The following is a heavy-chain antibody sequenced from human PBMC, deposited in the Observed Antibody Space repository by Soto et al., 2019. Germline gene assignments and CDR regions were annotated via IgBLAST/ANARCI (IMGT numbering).Heavy chain of an antibody. D-gene: IGHD4-17*01. CDR1: GFSLSNARMG. V-gene: IGHV2-26*01. Sequence: QVTLKESGPVLVKPTETLTLTCTVSGFSLSNARMGVSWIRQPPGKALEWLAHIFSTDEKSYSTSLKSRLTISKDTSKSQVVLTMTNMDPVDTATYYCARIFNGDYAQGLPDYWGQGTLVTVSS. CDR3: ARIFNGDYAQGLPDY. J-gene: IGHJ4*02. CDR2: IFSTDEK.